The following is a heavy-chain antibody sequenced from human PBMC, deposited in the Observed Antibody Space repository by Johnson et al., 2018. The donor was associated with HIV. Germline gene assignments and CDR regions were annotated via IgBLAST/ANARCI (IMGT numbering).Heavy chain of an antibody. J-gene: IGHJ3*02. CDR1: GFTFKRYS. D-gene: IGHD3-10*01. Sequence: QVQLVESGGGVVQPGRSLRLSCAASGFTFKRYSMHWVRQAPGKGLEWMAVISYDGSNKFYADSLKGRFSISRDNSNNTLYLQMNSLRPEDTAVYYCARDLHYYGRDDAFDIWGQGTMVTVSS. V-gene: IGHV3-30*03. CDR2: ISYDGSNK. CDR3: ARDLHYYGRDDAFDI.